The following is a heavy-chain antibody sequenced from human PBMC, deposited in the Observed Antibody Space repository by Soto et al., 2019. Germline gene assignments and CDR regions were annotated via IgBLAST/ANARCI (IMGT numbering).Heavy chain of an antibody. J-gene: IGHJ5*02. Sequence: GESLKISCKGSGYSFTSYWIGWVRQMPGKGLEWMGIIYPGDSDTRYSPSFQGQVTISADKSISTAYLQWSSLKASDTAMYYCARRGEAYCGGDCYSGVNNWFDPWGQGTLVTVSS. V-gene: IGHV5-51*01. CDR1: GYSFTSYW. CDR2: IYPGDSDT. D-gene: IGHD2-21*02. CDR3: ARRGEAYCGGDCYSGVNNWFDP.